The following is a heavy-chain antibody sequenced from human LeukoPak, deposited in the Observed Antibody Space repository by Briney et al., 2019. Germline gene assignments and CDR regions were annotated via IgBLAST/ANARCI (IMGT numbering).Heavy chain of an antibody. CDR2: VKSKTDGGTT. CDR1: GFFVSNNY. D-gene: IGHD2-21*02. Sequence: PGGSLRLSCAASGFFVSNNYMSWVRQAPGKGLEWVGRVKSKTDGGTTDYAAPVKGRFTISRDDSKNTLYLQMNSLKTEDTAVYYCTTPTGKYCGGDCYFVYGMDVWGQGTTVTVSS. V-gene: IGHV3-15*01. J-gene: IGHJ6*02. CDR3: TTPTGKYCGGDCYFVYGMDV.